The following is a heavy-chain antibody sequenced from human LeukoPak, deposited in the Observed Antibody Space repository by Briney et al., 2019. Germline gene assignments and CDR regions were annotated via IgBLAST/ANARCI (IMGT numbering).Heavy chain of an antibody. CDR1: GYTFTGHY. V-gene: IGHV1-2*02. J-gene: IGHJ4*02. CDR2: INPNSGGT. Sequence: ASVKVSCKASGYTFTGHYMHWVRQAPGQGLEWMGWINPNSGGTNYAQKFQGRVTMTRDTSISTAYMELSRLRSDDTAVYYCARDGPDIVRMDYWGQGTLVTVSS. D-gene: IGHD2-8*01. CDR3: ARDGPDIVRMDY.